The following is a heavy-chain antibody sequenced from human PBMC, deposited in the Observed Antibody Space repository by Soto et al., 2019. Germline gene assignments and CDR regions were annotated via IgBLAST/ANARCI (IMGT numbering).Heavy chain of an antibody. D-gene: IGHD3-3*01. CDR3: ARGDFWSGYYRHYYYGMAV. V-gene: IGHV1-69*06. Sequence: ASVKVSCKASGGTFSSYAISWVRQAPGQGLEWMGGIIPIFGTANYAQKFQGRVTITADKSTSTAYMELSSLRSEDTAVYYCARGDFWSGYYRHYYYGMAVWGQGTRVTVSS. CDR1: GGTFSSYA. CDR2: IIPIFGTA. J-gene: IGHJ6*02.